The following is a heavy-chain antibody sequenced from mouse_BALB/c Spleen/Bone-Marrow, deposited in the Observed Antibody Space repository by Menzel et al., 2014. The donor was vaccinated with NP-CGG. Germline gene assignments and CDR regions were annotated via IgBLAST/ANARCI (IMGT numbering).Heavy chain of an antibody. D-gene: IGHD1-1*01. CDR2: IDPETDNT. V-gene: IGHV1-15*01. CDR3: TRYGSRGY. CDR1: GYTFTDYE. Sequence: QVQLQQSGAELVRPGASVTLSCKASGYTFTDYEMHWVKQTPVHGLEWIGSIDPETDNTVFNQKFKAKATLIADRSSNTASMDLRSLTSEDSAVYYCTRYGSRGYWGQGTLVTVS. J-gene: IGHJ3*02.